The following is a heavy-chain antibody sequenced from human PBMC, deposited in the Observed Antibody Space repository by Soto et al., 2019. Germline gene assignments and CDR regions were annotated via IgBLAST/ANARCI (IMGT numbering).Heavy chain of an antibody. CDR3: AKDLGASGYFDY. D-gene: IGHD1-26*01. CDR1: GFTFSSYA. J-gene: IGHJ4*02. Sequence: HPGGSLRLSCAASGFTFSSYAMSWVRQAPGKGLEWVSAISGSGGSTYYADSVKGRFTISRDNSKNTLYLQMNSLRAEDTAVYYCAKDLGASGYFDYWGQGTLVTVSS. CDR2: ISGSGGST. V-gene: IGHV3-23*01.